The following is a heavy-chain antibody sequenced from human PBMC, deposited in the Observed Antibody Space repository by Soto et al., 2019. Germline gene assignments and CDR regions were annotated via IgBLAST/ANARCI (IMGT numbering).Heavy chain of an antibody. CDR2: IIPIFGTA. CDR3: ARGRFLIYYYYGMDV. J-gene: IGHJ6*02. CDR1: GGTFSSYA. D-gene: IGHD3-3*01. Sequence: SVKVSCKASGGTFSSYAISWVRQAPGQGLEWMGGIIPIFGTANYAQKFQGRVTITADESTSTAYMELSSLRSEDTAVYYCARGRFLIYYYYGMDVWGQGTTVTVSS. V-gene: IGHV1-69*13.